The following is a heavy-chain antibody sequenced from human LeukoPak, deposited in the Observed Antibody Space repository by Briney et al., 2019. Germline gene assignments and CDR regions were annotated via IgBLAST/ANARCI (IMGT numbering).Heavy chain of an antibody. CDR3: AKGVGLVATTFDY. J-gene: IGHJ4*02. D-gene: IGHD5-12*01. CDR2: ISGSGGST. Sequence: GGSLRLSCAASGFTFSSYAMSWVRQAPGKGLEWVSTISGSGGSTYYADSVKGRFTISRDNSKNTLYLQMNCLRAEDTAVYYCAKGVGLVATTFDYWGQGTLVTVSS. V-gene: IGHV3-23*01. CDR1: GFTFSSYA.